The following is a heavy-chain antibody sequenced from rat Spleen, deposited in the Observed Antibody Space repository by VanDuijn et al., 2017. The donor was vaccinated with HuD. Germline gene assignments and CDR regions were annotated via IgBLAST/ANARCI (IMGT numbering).Heavy chain of an antibody. CDR2: ITNTGGST. J-gene: IGHJ4*01. V-gene: IGHV5-31*01. Sequence: EVQLVESGGGLVQPGRSLKLSCVASGFTFNNYWMTWIRQAPGKGLEWVASITNTGGSTYYPDSVKGRFTIARDNAKSTLYLQMHSLGSEDTATDHCTRDTMDAWGQGASVTVSS. CDR1: GFTFNNYW. CDR3: TRDTMDA.